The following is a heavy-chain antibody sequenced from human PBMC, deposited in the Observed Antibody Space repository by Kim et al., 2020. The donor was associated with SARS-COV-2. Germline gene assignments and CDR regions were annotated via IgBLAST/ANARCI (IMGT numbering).Heavy chain of an antibody. CDR1: GYTFSSYY. Sequence: ASVKVSCKASGYTFSSYYMHWVRQAPGQRLEWMGWINPDNGNTRSSQKFQGRVTITRDTSASTVYMELSSLRSEDTAVYYCVRSYSSGERGYWGQGTLVTVSS. CDR2: INPDNGNT. CDR3: VRSYSSGERGY. D-gene: IGHD3-22*01. J-gene: IGHJ4*02. V-gene: IGHV1-3*01.